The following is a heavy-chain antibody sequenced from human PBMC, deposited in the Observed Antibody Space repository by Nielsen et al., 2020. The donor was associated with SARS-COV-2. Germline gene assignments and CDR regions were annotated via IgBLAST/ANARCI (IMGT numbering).Heavy chain of an antibody. J-gene: IGHJ3*02. CDR2: IYYSGST. D-gene: IGHD4-17*01. CDR3: ARDYFGDYLDGFDI. V-gene: IGHV4-59*01. Sequence: SETLSLTCTVSGGSISSYYWSWIRQPPGKGLEWIGYIYYSGSTNYNPSLKSRVTISVDTSKNQFSLKLSSVTAADMAVYYCARDYFGDYLDGFDIWGQGTMVTVSS. CDR1: GGSISSYY.